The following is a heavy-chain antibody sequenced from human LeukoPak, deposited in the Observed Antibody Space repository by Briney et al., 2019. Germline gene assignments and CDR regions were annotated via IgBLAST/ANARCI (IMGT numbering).Heavy chain of an antibody. CDR3: ARGDSYGRSFDY. J-gene: IGHJ4*02. CDR2: ISGSGGST. Sequence: PGGSLRLSCAASGFTFSTYAMSWVRQAPGKGPEWVSGISGSGGSTYYADSVKGRFTISRDNSKNTLYLQMNSLRAEDTAVYYCARGDSYGRSFDYWGQGTLVTVSS. V-gene: IGHV3-23*01. CDR1: GFTFSTYA. D-gene: IGHD5-18*01.